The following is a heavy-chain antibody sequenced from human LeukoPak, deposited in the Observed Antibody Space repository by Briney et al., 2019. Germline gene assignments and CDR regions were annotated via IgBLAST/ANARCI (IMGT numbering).Heavy chain of an antibody. V-gene: IGHV3-7*01. CDR3: ARDSSGDYFIQNY. D-gene: IGHD4-17*01. Sequence: GGSLRLSCATSGFTLSSNLMSWVRQAPGKGLEGVANIKQDGSEKYYVYSVKGRFTISRDNAKNSMYLQMHSLRAEDTAVYYCARDSSGDYFIQNYWGQGTLVTVSS. CDR1: GFTLSSNL. J-gene: IGHJ4*02. CDR2: IKQDGSEK.